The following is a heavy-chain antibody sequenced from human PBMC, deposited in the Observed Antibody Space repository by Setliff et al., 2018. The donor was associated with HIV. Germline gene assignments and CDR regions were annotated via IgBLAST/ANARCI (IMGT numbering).Heavy chain of an antibody. CDR2: INPNSGGT. V-gene: IGHV1-2*06. J-gene: IGHJ4*02. Sequence: ASVKVSCKASGYTFSDYYLHWVRQAPGQGLEWMGRINPNSGGTNYAQKFQGRVTMTRDTSISTAYMELSRLRSDDTAVYYCARANSNYPIDYWGQGTLVTVSS. CDR1: GYTFSDYY. D-gene: IGHD4-4*01. CDR3: ARANSNYPIDY.